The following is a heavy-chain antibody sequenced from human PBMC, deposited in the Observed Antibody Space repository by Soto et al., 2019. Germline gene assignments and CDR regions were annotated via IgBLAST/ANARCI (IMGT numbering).Heavy chain of an antibody. CDR2: VSGSGSNT. D-gene: IGHD6-19*01. CDR3: AKGPHSSGWHYFDY. V-gene: IGHV3-23*01. CDR1: GITFSSYA. J-gene: IGHJ4*02. Sequence: GGSLRLSCAASGITFSSYAMTWVRQAPGKGLEWVSTVSGSGSNTYYADSVKGRFTISRDNSENTLYLQMISLRAEDMAIYYCAKGPHSSGWHYFDYWGQGTLVTVSS.